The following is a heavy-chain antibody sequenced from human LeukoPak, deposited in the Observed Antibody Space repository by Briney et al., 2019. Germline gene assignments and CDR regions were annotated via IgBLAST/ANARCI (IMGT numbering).Heavy chain of an antibody. D-gene: IGHD3-22*01. J-gene: IGHJ4*02. CDR2: IYPGDSDT. CDR3: ARQGNYYDSSGSPGY. Sequence: GESLKISCEASGYSFVSYWIGWVRQMPGKGLEWMGIIYPGDSDTRYIPSFQGQVTISADKSTSTVYLQWSSLKASDTAMYYCARQGNYYDSSGSPGYWGQGTLVTVSS. V-gene: IGHV5-51*01. CDR1: GYSFVSYW.